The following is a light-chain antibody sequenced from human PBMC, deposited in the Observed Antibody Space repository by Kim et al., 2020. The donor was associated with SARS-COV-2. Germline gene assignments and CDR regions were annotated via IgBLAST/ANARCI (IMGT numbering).Light chain of an antibody. CDR1: KKEKRT. V-gene: IGLV3-9*01. Sequence: VAMVNTARVTCGGDKKEKRTVHWYQKRLGKDSILVIYRDSKRPYGIAERASGSNSGKKAILIIRRVQDGEEDDDYRQVWDGRAVVFGGGNKVTVL. J-gene: IGLJ2*01. CDR3: QVWDGRAVV. CDR2: RDS.